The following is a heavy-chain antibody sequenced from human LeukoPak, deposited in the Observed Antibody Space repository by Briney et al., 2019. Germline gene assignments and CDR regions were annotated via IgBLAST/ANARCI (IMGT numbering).Heavy chain of an antibody. CDR3: AKDGYGAYDTFDI. D-gene: IGHD4-17*01. CDR2: ISYDGSNK. J-gene: IGHJ3*02. Sequence: GSLRLSCAASGFTFSSYAMHWVRQAPGKGLEWVAVISYDGSNKYYADSVKGRFTISRDNSKNTLYLQMNSLRAEDTAVYYCAKDGYGAYDTFDIWGQGTMVTVSS. CDR1: GFTFSSYA. V-gene: IGHV3-30-3*01.